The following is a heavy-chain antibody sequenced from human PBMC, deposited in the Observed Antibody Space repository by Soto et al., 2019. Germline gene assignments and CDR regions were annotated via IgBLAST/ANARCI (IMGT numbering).Heavy chain of an antibody. D-gene: IGHD2-21*01. Sequence: QVQLVQSGAEVKKPGSSVKVSCKASGGTFNNYAVSWVRQAPGQGLEWMGGIVPMFPTTNYAQKFQGIATITADESPSKAYMDLTSLSSEHTAVYYCARGGEIATLSSPFDIWGQGKMVTVSS. J-gene: IGHJ3*02. CDR2: IVPMFPTT. CDR3: ARGGEIATLSSPFDI. V-gene: IGHV1-69*01. CDR1: GGTFNNYA.